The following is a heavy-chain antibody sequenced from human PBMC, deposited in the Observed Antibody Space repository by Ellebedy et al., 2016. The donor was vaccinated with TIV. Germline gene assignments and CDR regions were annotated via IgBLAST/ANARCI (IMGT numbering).Heavy chain of an antibody. J-gene: IGHJ5*02. V-gene: IGHV3-66*01. CDR1: RFTVSSNF. CDR2: IDSGGKT. Sequence: GESLKISCEGFRFTVSSNFMTWVRQAPGKGLEWVSGIDSGGKTFYADSVKGRFTISRDNSKNTVFLQMNSLRPEGTAVYYCAAWLRFGDLVPFDPWGQGTLVTVSS. CDR3: AAWLRFGDLVPFDP. D-gene: IGHD3-10*01.